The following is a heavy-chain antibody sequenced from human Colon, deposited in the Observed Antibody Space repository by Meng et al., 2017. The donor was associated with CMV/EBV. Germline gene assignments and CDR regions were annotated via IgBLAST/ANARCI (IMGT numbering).Heavy chain of an antibody. Sequence: GESLKISCVVSGFNFRSSAMSWVRQAPGKGLEWVSGISGGGTSTYYADSVKGRFTISRDTPKNTLFLQLNSLRAEDTAVYYCARGVIAVGQRHYFDHWGQGTLVTAPQ. V-gene: IGHV3-23*01. CDR2: ISGGGTST. CDR3: ARGVIAVGQRHYFDH. CDR1: GFNFRSSA. D-gene: IGHD6-19*01. J-gene: IGHJ4*02.